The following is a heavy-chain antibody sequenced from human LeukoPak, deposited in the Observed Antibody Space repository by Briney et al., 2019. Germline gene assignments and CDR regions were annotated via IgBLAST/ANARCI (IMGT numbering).Heavy chain of an antibody. Sequence: PGGSLRLSCAASGFTFSSYAMHWVRQAPGKGLEWVAVISYDGSNKYYADSVKGRFTISRDNSKNTLYLQMSSLRAEDTAVYYCARGLTGGSGWYKHWGQGTLVTVSS. CDR2: ISYDGSNK. CDR3: ARGLTGGSGWYKH. D-gene: IGHD6-19*01. V-gene: IGHV3-30*04. J-gene: IGHJ1*01. CDR1: GFTFSSYA.